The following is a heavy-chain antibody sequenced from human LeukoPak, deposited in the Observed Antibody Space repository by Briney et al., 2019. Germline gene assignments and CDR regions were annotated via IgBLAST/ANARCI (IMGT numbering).Heavy chain of an antibody. D-gene: IGHD1-1*01. CDR2: IKQDGSEK. V-gene: IGHV3-7*03. CDR3: AREEYNWNDGDNFDY. CDR1: RFTFSNYA. Sequence: PGGSLRLSCAASRFTFSNYAMSWVRQAPGKGLEWVANIKQDGSEKYYVDSVKGRFTISRDNAKNSLYLQLNSLRAEDTAVYYCAREEYNWNDGDNFDYWGQGTLVTVSS. J-gene: IGHJ4*02.